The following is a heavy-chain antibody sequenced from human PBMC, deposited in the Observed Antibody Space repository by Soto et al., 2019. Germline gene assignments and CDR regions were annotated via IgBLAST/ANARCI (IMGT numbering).Heavy chain of an antibody. J-gene: IGHJ4*02. CDR3: ARVQRDTAMGHFDY. CDR1: GGSINSVDYY. Sequence: QVQLQESGPGLVKPSQTLSLICSVSGGSINSVDYYWSWIRQTPGKGLEWIGYTSYFGTTDYMPSLKSRVTMSVDTSRNQFSLKLSSVTAADTAVYYCARVQRDTAMGHFDYWGQGTLVVVSS. CDR2: TSYFGTT. D-gene: IGHD5-18*01. V-gene: IGHV4-30-4*01.